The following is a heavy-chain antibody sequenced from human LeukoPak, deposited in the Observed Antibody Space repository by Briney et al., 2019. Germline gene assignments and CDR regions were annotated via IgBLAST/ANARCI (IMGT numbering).Heavy chain of an antibody. CDR3: ATALGYCTNGVCYTFRLRYGMDV. D-gene: IGHD2-8*01. Sequence: ASVKVSCKVSGYTLTELSTHWVRQAPGKGLEWMGGFDPEDGETIYAQKFQGRVTMTEDTSTDTAYMELSSLRSEGTAVYYCATALGYCTNGVCYTFRLRYGMDVWGQGTTVTVSS. J-gene: IGHJ6*02. CDR2: FDPEDGET. V-gene: IGHV1-24*01. CDR1: GYTLTELS.